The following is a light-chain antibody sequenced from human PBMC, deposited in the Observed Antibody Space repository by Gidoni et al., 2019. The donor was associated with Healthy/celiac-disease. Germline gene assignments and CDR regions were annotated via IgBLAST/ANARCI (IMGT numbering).Light chain of an antibody. J-gene: IGKJ4*01. CDR1: QSISSY. V-gene: IGKV1-39*01. CDR2: AAS. CDR3: QQSYNTLX. Sequence: DIQMTQSPSSLSASVGDRVTITCRASQSISSYLNWYQQKPGKAPKLLIYAASSLQSGVPSRFSGSGSGTDFTLTISSLQPEDFATYYCQQSYNTLXFXGGTKVEIK.